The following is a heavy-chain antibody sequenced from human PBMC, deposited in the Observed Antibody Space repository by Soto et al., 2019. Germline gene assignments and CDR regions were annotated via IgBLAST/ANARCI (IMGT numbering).Heavy chain of an antibody. CDR2: INHSGST. V-gene: IGHV4-34*01. J-gene: IGHJ6*04. Sequence: PSETLSLTCAVYGGSFSGYYWSWIRQPPGKGLEWIGEINHSGSTNYNPSLKSRVTISVDTSKNQFSLKLSSVTAADTAVYYCARVYVFMTGSRHYYGMDVWGEGSTVTVSS. D-gene: IGHD3-9*01. CDR1: GGSFSGYY. CDR3: ARVYVFMTGSRHYYGMDV.